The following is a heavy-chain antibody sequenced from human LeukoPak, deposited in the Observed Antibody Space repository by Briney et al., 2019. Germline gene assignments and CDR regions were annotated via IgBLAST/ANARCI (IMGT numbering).Heavy chain of an antibody. CDR3: TTDPYYYYYGMDV. V-gene: IGHV3-15*07. CDR1: GFTFSNAW. J-gene: IGHJ6*02. CDR2: IKSKTDGGTT. Sequence: GGSLRLSCAASGFTFSNAWMNWVRQAPGKGLEWVGRIKSKTDGGTTDYAAPVKGRFTISRDDSKNTLYLQMNSLKTEDTAVYYRTTDPYYYYYGMDVWGQGTTVTVSS.